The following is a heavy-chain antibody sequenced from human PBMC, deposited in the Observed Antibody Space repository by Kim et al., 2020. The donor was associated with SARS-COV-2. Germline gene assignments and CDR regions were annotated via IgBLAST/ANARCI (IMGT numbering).Heavy chain of an antibody. V-gene: IGHV4-59*08. CDR3: ARHPLEYGDSTNDY. CDR2: IYYSGST. J-gene: IGHJ4*02. D-gene: IGHD4-17*01. Sequence: SETLSLTCTVSGGSISSYYWSWIRQPPGKGLEWIGYIYYSGSTNYNPSLKSRVTISVDTSKNQFSLKLSSVTAADTAVYYCARHPLEYGDSTNDYWGQGTLVTVSS. CDR1: GGSISSYY.